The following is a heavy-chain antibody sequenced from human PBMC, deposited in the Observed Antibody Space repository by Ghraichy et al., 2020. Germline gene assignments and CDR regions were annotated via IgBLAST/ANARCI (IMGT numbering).Heavy chain of an antibody. CDR1: GFTFSSYS. CDR3: ARDKSYYYYMDV. Sequence: GESLNISCAASGFTFSSYSMNWVRQAPGKGLEWVSSISSSSSYIYYADSVKGRFTISRDNAKNSLYLQMNSLRAEDTAVYYCARDKSYYYYMDVWGKGTTVTVSS. J-gene: IGHJ6*03. CDR2: ISSSSSYI. V-gene: IGHV3-21*01.